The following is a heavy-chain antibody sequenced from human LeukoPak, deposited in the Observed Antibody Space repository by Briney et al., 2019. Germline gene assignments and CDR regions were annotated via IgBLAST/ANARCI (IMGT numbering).Heavy chain of an antibody. Sequence: ASVKVSCKASGYTFTSYGISWVRQAPGQGLEWMGWISAYNGNTNYAQKLQGRVTMTTDTSTSTAYMELRSLRSDDTAVYYCARVARYCSSTSCYALDYWGQGTLVTVSS. CDR1: GYTFTSYG. CDR3: ARVARYCSSTSCYALDY. CDR2: ISAYNGNT. J-gene: IGHJ4*02. D-gene: IGHD2-2*01. V-gene: IGHV1-18*01.